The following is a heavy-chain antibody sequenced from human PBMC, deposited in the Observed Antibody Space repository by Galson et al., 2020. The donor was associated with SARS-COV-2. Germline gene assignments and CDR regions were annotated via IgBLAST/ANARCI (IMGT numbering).Heavy chain of an antibody. J-gene: IGHJ4*02. D-gene: IGHD1-26*01. CDR2: IWYDGSNK. V-gene: IGHV3-33*01. CDR1: GFTFSSYG. Sequence: GGSLRLSCAAYGFTFSSYGMHWVRQAPGKGLEWVAVIWYDGSNKYYADSVKGRFTISRDNSKNTLYLQMNSLRAEDTAVYYCARDRWELLRGYYFDYWGQGTLVTVSS. CDR3: ARDRWELLRGYYFDY.